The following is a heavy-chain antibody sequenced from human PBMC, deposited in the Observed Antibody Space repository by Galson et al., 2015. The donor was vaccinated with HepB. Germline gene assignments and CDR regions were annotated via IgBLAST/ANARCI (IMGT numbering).Heavy chain of an antibody. CDR2: ISSSSSYI. Sequence: SLRLSCAASGFTFSSYSMNWVRQAPGKGLEWVSSISSSSSYIYYADSVKGRFTISRDNAKNSLYLQMNSLRAEDTAVYYCARDARAYCGGDCPFDYWGQGTLVTVSS. V-gene: IGHV3-21*01. CDR1: GFTFSSYS. J-gene: IGHJ4*02. D-gene: IGHD2-21*02. CDR3: ARDARAYCGGDCPFDY.